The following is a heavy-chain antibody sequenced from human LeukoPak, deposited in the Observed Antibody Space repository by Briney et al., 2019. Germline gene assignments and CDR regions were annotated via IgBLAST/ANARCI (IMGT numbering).Heavy chain of an antibody. Sequence: NPSETLSLTCAVYGGSFSGYYWSWIRQPPGKGLEWIGEINHSGSTNYNPSLKSRVTMSVDTSKNQFSLKLSSVTAADTAVYYCARGRLPSGYYSGIDYWGQGTLVTVSS. V-gene: IGHV4-34*01. D-gene: IGHD3-22*01. CDR1: GGSFSGYY. CDR2: INHSGST. J-gene: IGHJ4*02. CDR3: ARGRLPSGYYSGIDY.